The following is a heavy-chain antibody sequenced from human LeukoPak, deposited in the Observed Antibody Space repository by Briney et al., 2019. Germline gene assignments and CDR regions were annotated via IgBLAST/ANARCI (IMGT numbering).Heavy chain of an antibody. Sequence: SETLSLTCTVSGGSISSSSSYWGWIRQPPGKGLEWIGSIYYSGSTYYNPSLKSRITISVDTSKNQFSLKLSSVTAADTAVYYCARLDDSSGYFHWGQGTLSPSPQ. D-gene: IGHD3-22*01. CDR2: IYYSGST. CDR1: GGSISSSSSY. J-gene: IGHJ4*02. V-gene: IGHV4-39*01. CDR3: ARLDDSSGYFH.